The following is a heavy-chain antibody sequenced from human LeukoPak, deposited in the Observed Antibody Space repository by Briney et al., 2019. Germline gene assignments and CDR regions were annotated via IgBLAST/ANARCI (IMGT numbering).Heavy chain of an antibody. CDR3: AKDRGEWLRVTFDY. V-gene: IGHV3-30-3*01. CDR2: ISYDGSNK. J-gene: IGHJ4*02. D-gene: IGHD5-12*01. CDR1: GFTFSSYA. Sequence: GGSLRLSCAASGFTFSSYAMHWVRQAPGKGLEWVAVISYDGSNKYYADSVKGRFTISRDNSKNTLYLQMNSLRAEDTAVYYCAKDRGEWLRVTFDYWGQGTLVTVSS.